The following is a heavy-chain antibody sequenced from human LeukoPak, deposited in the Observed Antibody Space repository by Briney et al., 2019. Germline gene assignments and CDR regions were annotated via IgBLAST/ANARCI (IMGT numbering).Heavy chain of an antibody. D-gene: IGHD3-16*01. Sequence: GGSLRLSCAASGFNYSSYTMNWVRQAPGMGLEWLSYISASRGITYYADSVKGRFTFSRDNSKNTLYLQMNSLRPEDTSVYYCAKELSFYDYVWGTGRSYYYGMDVWGQGTTVTVSS. CDR1: GFNYSSYT. V-gene: IGHV3-23*01. CDR2: ISASRGIT. J-gene: IGHJ6*02. CDR3: AKELSFYDYVWGTGRSYYYGMDV.